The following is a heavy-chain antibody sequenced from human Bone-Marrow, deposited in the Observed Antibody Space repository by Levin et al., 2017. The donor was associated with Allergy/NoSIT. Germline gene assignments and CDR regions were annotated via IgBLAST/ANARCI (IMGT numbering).Heavy chain of an antibody. D-gene: IGHD3-10*01. Sequence: PGGSLRLSCAASGFTFSTHTMHWVRQAPGKGLEWVAVISYDGTDTYYADSVKGRFTISRDNSRNTLYLQMNSLRSEDTSVYYCARGAGDHSGDWFDPWGQGTLVTVSS. CDR2: ISYDGTDT. CDR1: GFTFSTHT. V-gene: IGHV3-30*01. CDR3: ARGAGDHSGDWFDP. J-gene: IGHJ5*02.